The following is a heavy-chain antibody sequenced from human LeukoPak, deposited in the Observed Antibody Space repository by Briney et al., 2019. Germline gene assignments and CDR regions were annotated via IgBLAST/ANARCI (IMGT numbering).Heavy chain of an antibody. CDR3: ARDRGYYDSSGYSD. V-gene: IGHV4-34*01. Sequence: SGTLSLTCAVYGGSFSGYYWSWIRQPPGKGLEWIGEINHSGSTNYNPSLKSRVTISVDTSKNQFSLKLSSVTAADTAVYYCARDRGYYDSSGYSDWGQGTLVTVSS. CDR1: GGSFSGYY. D-gene: IGHD3-22*01. J-gene: IGHJ4*02. CDR2: INHSGST.